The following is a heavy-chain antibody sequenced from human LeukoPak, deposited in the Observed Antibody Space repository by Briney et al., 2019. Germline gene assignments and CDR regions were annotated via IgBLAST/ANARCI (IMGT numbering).Heavy chain of an antibody. J-gene: IGHJ4*02. Sequence: SETLSLTCAVYGGSFSGYYWSWIRQPPGKGLEWIGYIYYSGSTNYNPSLKSRVTISVDTSKNQFSLKLSSVTAADTAVYYCARARYYYDSSGGYYFDYWGQGTLVTVSS. CDR3: ARARYYYDSSGGYYFDY. CDR2: IYYSGST. CDR1: GGSFSGYY. V-gene: IGHV4-59*01. D-gene: IGHD3-22*01.